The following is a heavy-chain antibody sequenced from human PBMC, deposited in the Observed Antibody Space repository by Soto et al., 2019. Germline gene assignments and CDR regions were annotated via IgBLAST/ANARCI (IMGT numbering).Heavy chain of an antibody. J-gene: IGHJ4*02. CDR2: ISDGGRT. CDR3: ARGPSGDKVDS. V-gene: IGHV4-30-4*01. D-gene: IGHD7-27*01. CDR1: GGSVSTVDYW. Sequence: QVQLQESGPGLVKPSQTLSLTCTVSGGSVSTVDYWWSWIRQSPDMGLEWLGHISDGGRTDNNPSRERRGTMSVDTSKSQLPRAVSSVSAADTAVYYCARGPSGDKVDSWGQGTLVTVSS.